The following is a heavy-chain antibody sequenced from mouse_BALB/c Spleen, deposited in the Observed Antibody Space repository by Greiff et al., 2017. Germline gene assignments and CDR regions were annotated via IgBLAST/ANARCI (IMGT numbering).Heavy chain of an antibody. Sequence: EVQVVESGGGLVQPGGSLKLSCAASGFTFSSYTMSWVRQTPEKRLAWVAYISNGGGSTYYPDTVKGRFTISRDNATNTLYLQISSLKSEDTAMYCCARWGNYSYYYAMDYWGQGTSVTVSS. CDR1: GFTFSSYT. V-gene: IGHV5-12-2*01. CDR2: ISNGGGST. J-gene: IGHJ4*01. D-gene: IGHD2-1*01. CDR3: ARWGNYSYYYAMDY.